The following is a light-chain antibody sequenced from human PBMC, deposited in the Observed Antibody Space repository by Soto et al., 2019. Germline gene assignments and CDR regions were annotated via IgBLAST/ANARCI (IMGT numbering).Light chain of an antibody. CDR3: KQYNSYPWT. J-gene: IGKJ1*01. V-gene: IGKV1-5*03. CDR1: QIISSW. CDR2: EAY. Sequence: DIQMTQSPSTLSASVGDRVTITCRASQIISSWLAWYQQKPGQAPKLLMYEAYTLESGVQSRFSGSGSGTEFTLTIRSLQPDDFATYHCKQYNSYPWTFGQGTKVDIK.